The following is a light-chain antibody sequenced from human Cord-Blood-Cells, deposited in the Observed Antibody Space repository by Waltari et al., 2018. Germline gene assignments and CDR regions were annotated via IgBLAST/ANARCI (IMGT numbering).Light chain of an antibody. Sequence: EIVMTQSPATLSVSPGERATLSCRASQSVSSNLAGDQQKPGQAPRPLTYGASTRATCIPARFSGSGSGTECTRAISSLQSEDFAVYYGRRYNSGPTFGQETRLEMK. J-gene: IGKJ5*01. V-gene: IGKV3-15*01. CDR1: QSVSSN. CDR3: RRYNSGPT. CDR2: GAS.